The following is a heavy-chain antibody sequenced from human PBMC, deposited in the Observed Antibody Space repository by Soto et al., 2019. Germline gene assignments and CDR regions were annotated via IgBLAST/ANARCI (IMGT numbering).Heavy chain of an antibody. CDR2: IYHSGST. Sequence: SETLSLTCTVSGGSLNISCWSWIRQPPGKGLEWIGYIYHSGSTYYNPSLKSRVTISVDRSKNQFSLKLSSVTAADTAVYYCARAEGSGESDYYYGMDVWGQGTTVTVSS. J-gene: IGHJ6*02. V-gene: IGHV4-59*12. D-gene: IGHD3-16*01. CDR3: ARAEGSGESDYYYGMDV. CDR1: GGSLNISC.